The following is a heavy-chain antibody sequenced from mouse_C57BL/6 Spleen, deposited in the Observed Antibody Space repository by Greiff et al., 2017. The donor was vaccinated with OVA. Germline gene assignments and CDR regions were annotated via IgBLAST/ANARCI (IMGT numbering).Heavy chain of an antibody. V-gene: IGHV1-50*01. CDR3: ARTWDY. J-gene: IGHJ2*01. CDR1: GYTFTSYW. CDR2: IDPSDSYT. Sequence: QVQLQQSGAELVKPGASVKLSCKASGYTFTSYWMQWVKQRPGQGLEWIGEIDPSDSYTNYNQKFKGKATLTVDTSSSTAYMQLSSLTSEDSAVYYCARTWDYWGQGTTPTVSS.